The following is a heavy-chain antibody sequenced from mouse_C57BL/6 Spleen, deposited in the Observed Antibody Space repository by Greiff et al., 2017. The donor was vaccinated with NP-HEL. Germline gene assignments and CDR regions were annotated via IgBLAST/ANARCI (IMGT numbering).Heavy chain of an antibody. D-gene: IGHD1-1*01. V-gene: IGHV1-72*01. Sequence: QVQLQQPGAELVKPGASVKLSCKASGYTFTSYWMHWVKQRPGRGLEWIGRIDPNSGGTKYNEKFKSKATLTVDKPSSTAYMQRSSLTSEDSAVYYCAPAGITTEGFAYWGQGTLVTVSA. CDR2: IDPNSGGT. J-gene: IGHJ3*01. CDR3: APAGITTEGFAY. CDR1: GYTFTSYW.